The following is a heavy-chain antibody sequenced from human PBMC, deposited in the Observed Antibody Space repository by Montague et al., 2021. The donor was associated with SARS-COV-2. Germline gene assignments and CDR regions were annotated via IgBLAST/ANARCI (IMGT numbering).Heavy chain of an antibody. V-gene: IGHV4-59*09. J-gene: IGHJ3*01. D-gene: IGHD3-10*01. Sequence: GSTNYNPSLKSLVTISVDTSKNQFSLKLNSATAADTAVYYCARGGSVDAFDVWGQGTMVTVSS. CDR3: ARGGSVDAFDV. CDR2: GST.